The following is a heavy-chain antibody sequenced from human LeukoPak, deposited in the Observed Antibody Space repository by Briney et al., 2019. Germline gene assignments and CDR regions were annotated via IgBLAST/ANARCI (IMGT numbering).Heavy chain of an antibody. Sequence: PGGSLKLSCAASGFTFSVSAIHWVRQASGKGLEWVGRIRSKANSYATAYAASVKGRFTLSRDDSKNTAYLQMNSLKTEDTAVYYCTVPLGYCSSTSCFDDWGQGTLVTVSS. CDR2: IRSKANSYAT. V-gene: IGHV3-73*01. J-gene: IGHJ4*02. CDR3: TVPLGYCSSTSCFDD. D-gene: IGHD2-2*01. CDR1: GFTFSVSA.